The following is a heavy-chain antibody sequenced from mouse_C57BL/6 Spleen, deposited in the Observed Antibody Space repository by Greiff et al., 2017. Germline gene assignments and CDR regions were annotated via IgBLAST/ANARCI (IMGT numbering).Heavy chain of an antibody. CDR3: ARSADGYYYAMDY. V-gene: IGHV1-82*01. Sequence: QVQLKESGPELVKPGASVKISCKASGYAFSSSWMNWVKQRPGKGLEWIGRSYPGDGDPNYNGKFKGKATLTADKSSSTAYMQLSSLTSEDSAVYFCARSADGYYYAMDYWGQGTSVTVSS. CDR1: GYAFSSSW. J-gene: IGHJ4*01. CDR2: SYPGDGDP. D-gene: IGHD2-3*01.